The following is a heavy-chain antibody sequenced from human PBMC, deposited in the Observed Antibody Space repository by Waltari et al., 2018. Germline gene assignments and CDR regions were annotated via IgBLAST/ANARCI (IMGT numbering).Heavy chain of an antibody. Sequence: QVQLVQSGAEVKKPGSSVKVSCKASGGTFSSYAISWVRQAPGQGLEWMGGIIPILGIANSAQKFQGRVTITADKSTSTAYMELSSLRSEDTAVYYCASAPGGEFYYYGMDVWGQGTTVTVSS. J-gene: IGHJ6*02. D-gene: IGHD3-16*01. CDR3: ASAPGGEFYYYGMDV. CDR2: IIPILGIA. CDR1: GGTFSSYA. V-gene: IGHV1-69*10.